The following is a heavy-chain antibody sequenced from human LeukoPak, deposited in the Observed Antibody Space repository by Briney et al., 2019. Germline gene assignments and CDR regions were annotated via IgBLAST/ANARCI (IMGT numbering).Heavy chain of an antibody. D-gene: IGHD5-24*01. CDR3: AREVEMDRQFDY. J-gene: IGHJ4*02. V-gene: IGHV4-4*07. Sequence: KPSETLSLTCSVSRGSITPHYWSWIRQPAGKGLEWIGRISSTGGTNYNPSLKSRVTMSLDTSKNQLSLKLSSVTAADTAVYYCAREVEMDRQFDYWGQGTLVTVSS. CDR2: ISSTGGT. CDR1: RGSITPHY.